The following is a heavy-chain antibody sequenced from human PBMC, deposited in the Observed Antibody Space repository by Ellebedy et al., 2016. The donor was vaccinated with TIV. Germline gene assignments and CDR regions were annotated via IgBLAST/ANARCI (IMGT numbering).Heavy chain of an antibody. CDR1: GDSISSSSYY. CDR2: IYYSGST. V-gene: IGHV4-39*07. Sequence: MPSETLSLTCTVSGDSISSSSYYWGWIRQPPGKGLEWIGSIYYSGSTYYNPSLKSRVTISGDTSKNQFSLKLSSVTAADTAVYFCARSYMLLESNWFDPWGQGTLVTVSS. CDR3: ARSYMLLESNWFDP. J-gene: IGHJ5*02. D-gene: IGHD3-10*01.